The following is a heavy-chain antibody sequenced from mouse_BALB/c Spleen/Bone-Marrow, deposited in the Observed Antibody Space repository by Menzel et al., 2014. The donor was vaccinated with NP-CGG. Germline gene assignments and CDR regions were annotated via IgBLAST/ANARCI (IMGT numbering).Heavy chain of an antibody. Sequence: EVQRVESGGGLVKPGGSLKLSCTPSGFTFSSYAMSWVRQTPEKRLEWVAVISSGGSDTYYPDSVKGRFTVSRDNAKNTLYLQMSSLRSEDTALYYCARRSDLRASTDYWGQGTSVTVSS. D-gene: IGHD3-1*01. CDR2: ISSGGSDT. J-gene: IGHJ4*01. CDR1: GFTFSSYA. CDR3: ARRSDLRASTDY. V-gene: IGHV5-9-3*01.